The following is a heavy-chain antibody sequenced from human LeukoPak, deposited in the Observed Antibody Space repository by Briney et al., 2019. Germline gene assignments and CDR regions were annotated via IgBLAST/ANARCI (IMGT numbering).Heavy chain of an antibody. CDR1: GGTFSSYA. J-gene: IGHJ3*02. D-gene: IGHD2-2*03. V-gene: IGHV1-69*13. CDR3: ARGVDIVVVPAASVGAFDI. Sequence: SVKVSCKASGGTFSSYAISWVRQAPGQGLEWMGGIIPIFGTANYAQKFQGRVTITADESTSTAYMELSSLRSEDTAVYYCARGVDIVVVPAASVGAFDIWGQGTMVTVSS. CDR2: IIPIFGTA.